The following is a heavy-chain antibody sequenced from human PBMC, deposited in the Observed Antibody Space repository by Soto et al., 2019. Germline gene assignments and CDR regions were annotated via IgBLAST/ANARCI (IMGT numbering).Heavy chain of an antibody. J-gene: IGHJ4*02. CDR1: GFTFSSYE. CDR3: ARDDSGYPSYFHY. V-gene: IGHV3-48*03. D-gene: IGHD3-16*02. Sequence: EVQLVESGGGLVQPGGSLRLSCAASGFTFSSYEMNWVRQAPGKGLEWVSYISSGGSTIYYADSVRGRFTLSRDNAKNSLYLQMNSLRAEDTAVYYCARDDSGYPSYFHYWGQGTLVTVSS. CDR2: ISSGGSTI.